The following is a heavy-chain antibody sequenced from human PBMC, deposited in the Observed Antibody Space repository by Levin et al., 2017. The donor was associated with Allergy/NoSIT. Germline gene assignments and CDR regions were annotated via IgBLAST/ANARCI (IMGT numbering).Heavy chain of an antibody. CDR2: IYYSGRT. CDR3: ARESALPGIAATATKGSYYYYMDV. CDR1: GASISSYY. J-gene: IGHJ6*03. Sequence: SETLSLTCTVSGASISSYYWSWIRQPPGKGLEWIGYIYYSGRTNYNPSLKSRVTMSVDTSKNQLSLKLSSVTAADTAVYYCARESALPGIAATATKGSYYYYMDVWGKGTTVTVSS. V-gene: IGHV4-59*01. D-gene: IGHD6-13*01.